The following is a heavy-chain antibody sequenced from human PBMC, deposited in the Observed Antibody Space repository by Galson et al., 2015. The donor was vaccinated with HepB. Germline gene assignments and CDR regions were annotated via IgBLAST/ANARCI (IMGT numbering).Heavy chain of an antibody. CDR1: GFTFSNAW. V-gene: IGHV3-15*01. CDR3: ASFQTEWLSGYYYYYGMDV. D-gene: IGHD6-19*01. J-gene: IGHJ6*02. Sequence: SLRLSCAASGFTFSNAWMSWVRQAPGKGLEWVGRIKSKTDGGTTDYAAPVEGRFTISRDDSKNTLYLQMNSLKTEDTAVYYCASFQTEWLSGYYYYYGMDVWGQGTTVTVSS. CDR2: IKSKTDGGTT.